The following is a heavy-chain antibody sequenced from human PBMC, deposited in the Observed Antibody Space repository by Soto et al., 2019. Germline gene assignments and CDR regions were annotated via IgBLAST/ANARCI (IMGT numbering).Heavy chain of an antibody. V-gene: IGHV3-23*01. CDR1: GFTFSTYA. J-gene: IGHJ4*02. Sequence: EVQLLEFGGGLVQPGGSLRLSCAASGFTFSTYAMSWVRQAPGKGLEWVSGLYGSGRGISYADSVKGRFTISRDNSNDILYLEMRSLRVEDTAVYYCAKARQPDGLWPFDHWGQGTLVIVSS. CDR3: AKARQPDGLWPFDH. CDR2: LYGSGRGI. D-gene: IGHD2-8*01.